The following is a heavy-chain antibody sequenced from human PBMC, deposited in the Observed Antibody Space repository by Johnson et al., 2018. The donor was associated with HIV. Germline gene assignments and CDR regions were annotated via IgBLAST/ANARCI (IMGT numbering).Heavy chain of an antibody. D-gene: IGHD3-22*01. Sequence: VPPVESGGGLVQPGGSLRLSCAAFGFTFSAHYMNWVRQAPGMGLEWVGRTRNKANSYTTEYAASVKSRFTISRDNAKNSLYLQLNSLRAEDTAVYYCARDTYYYDSSGYLDAFDIWGQGSMITVSS. CDR1: GFTFSAHY. CDR2: TRNKANSYTT. V-gene: IGHV3-72*01. CDR3: ARDTYYYDSSGYLDAFDI. J-gene: IGHJ3*02.